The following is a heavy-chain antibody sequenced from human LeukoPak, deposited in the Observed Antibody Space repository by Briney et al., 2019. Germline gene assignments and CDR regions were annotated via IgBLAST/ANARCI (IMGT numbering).Heavy chain of an antibody. D-gene: IGHD3-16*01. Sequence: PSETLSLTCTVSGGSISSSDYYWGWIRQPPGKGLEWIGIINYSADTHDNPSLKSRLTLSADTSRNQFSLRLRSITAADTAVYYCASLIRTTGNYHFDYWGQGTLVTVSS. J-gene: IGHJ4*02. V-gene: IGHV4-39*07. CDR3: ASLIRTTGNYHFDY. CDR2: INYSADT. CDR1: GGSISSSDYY.